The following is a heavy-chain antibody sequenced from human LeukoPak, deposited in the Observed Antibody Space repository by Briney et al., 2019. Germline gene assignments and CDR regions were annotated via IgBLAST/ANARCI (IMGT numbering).Heavy chain of an antibody. J-gene: IGHJ6*02. CDR3: ARKKTYDFWSGYYLAGYYYYGMDA. V-gene: IGHV1-8*01. D-gene: IGHD3-3*01. CDR1: GYTFTSYD. Sequence: ASVKVSCKASGYTFTSYDINWVRQATGQGLEWMGWMNPNSGNTGYAQKFQGRVTMTRNTSISTAYMELNSLRSEDTAVYYCARKKTYDFWSGYYLAGYYYYGMDAWGQGTTVTVSS. CDR2: MNPNSGNT.